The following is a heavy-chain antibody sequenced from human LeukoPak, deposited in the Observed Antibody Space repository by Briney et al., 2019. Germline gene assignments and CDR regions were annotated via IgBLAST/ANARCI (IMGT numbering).Heavy chain of an antibody. Sequence: SVKVSCKASGGTFSSYAISWVRQAPGQGLEWMGRIIPIFGTANYAQKFQGRVTITTDESTSTAYMELSGLRSEDTAVYYCARDQGGKGGRNYYYYMDVWGKGTTVTVSS. CDR3: ARDQGGKGGRNYYYYMDV. V-gene: IGHV1-69*05. J-gene: IGHJ6*03. D-gene: IGHD4-23*01. CDR2: IIPIFGTA. CDR1: GGTFSSYA.